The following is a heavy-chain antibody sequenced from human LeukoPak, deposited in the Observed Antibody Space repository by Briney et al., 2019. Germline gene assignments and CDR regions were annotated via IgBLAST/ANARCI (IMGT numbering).Heavy chain of an antibody. D-gene: IGHD3-16*01. CDR2: FFNSGRS. CDR1: DDSISDYY. V-gene: IGHV4-59*01. Sequence: SETLSLTCTVSDDSISDYYRGWIRQPPGKGLEWIGYFFNSGRSTYNPSLKSRVTISADTSKNHFSLKLNSVTTADTAVYYCTRGAGWLIDYWGQGILVTVSS. CDR3: TRGAGWLIDY. J-gene: IGHJ4*02.